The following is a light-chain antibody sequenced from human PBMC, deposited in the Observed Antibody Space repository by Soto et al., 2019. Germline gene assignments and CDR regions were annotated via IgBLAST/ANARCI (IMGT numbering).Light chain of an antibody. J-gene: IGKJ2*01. CDR3: QQYESSPYT. V-gene: IGKV3-20*01. CDR2: GAS. CDR1: QSVRSSY. Sequence: EIVLTQSPGTLSLSPGERATLSCRASQSVRSSYLAWYHQKPGQPPRLLIFGASNRATGIPDRFSGSESGTDFTLTISRLEPEDFAVYSCQQYESSPYTFGQGTRLEIK.